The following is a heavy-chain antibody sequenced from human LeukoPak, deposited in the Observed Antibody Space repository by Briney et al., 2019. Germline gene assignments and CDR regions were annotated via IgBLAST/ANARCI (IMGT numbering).Heavy chain of an antibody. V-gene: IGHV4-59*01. CDR2: MHYSGVT. D-gene: IGHD4/OR15-4a*01. CDR3: ASILYGSNGFDY. Sequence: PSXTLSLTCTVSGGSISSYYWSWIRQPPGKGLEYIAYMHYSGVTNYPPSLKSRVSMSVDTSKNQLSLRLTSVTAADTAVYYCASILYGSNGFDYWGQGTLVTVSS. J-gene: IGHJ4*02. CDR1: GGSISSYY.